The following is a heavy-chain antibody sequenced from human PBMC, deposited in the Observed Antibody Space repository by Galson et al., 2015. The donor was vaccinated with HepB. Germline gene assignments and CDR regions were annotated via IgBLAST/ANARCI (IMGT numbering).Heavy chain of an antibody. CDR2: IIPIFGTA. V-gene: IGHV1-69*13. CDR1: GGTFSSYA. CDR3: ARCSSTVKGWFDP. D-gene: IGHD2-2*01. J-gene: IGHJ5*02. Sequence: SVKVSCKASGGTFSSYAISWVQQAPGQGLEWMGGIIPIFGTANYAQKFQGRVTITADESTSTAYMELSSLRSEDTAVYYCARCSSTVKGWFDPWGQGTLVTVSS.